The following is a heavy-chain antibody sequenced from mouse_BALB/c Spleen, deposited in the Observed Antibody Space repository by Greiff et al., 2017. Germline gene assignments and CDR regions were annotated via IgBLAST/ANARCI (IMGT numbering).Heavy chain of an antibody. CDR2: IRNKANGYTT. Sequence: EVKLMESGGGLVQPGGSLRLSCATSGFTFTDYYMSWVRQPPGKALEWLGFIRNKANGYTTEYSASVKGRFTISRDNSQSILYLQMNTLRAEDSATYYCARSYYDWGQGTTLTVSS. V-gene: IGHV7-3*02. J-gene: IGHJ2*01. CDR3: ARSYYD. D-gene: IGHD1-1*01. CDR1: GFTFTDYY.